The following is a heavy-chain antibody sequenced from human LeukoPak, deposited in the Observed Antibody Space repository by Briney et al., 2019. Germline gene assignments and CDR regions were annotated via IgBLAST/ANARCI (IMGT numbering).Heavy chain of an antibody. CDR1: GDSITSRNSY. J-gene: IGHJ3*02. Sequence: SETLSLTCTVSGDSITSRNSYWVWIRQTPGKGLEWIGYIYYSGSTNYNPSLKSRVTISVDTSKNQFSLKLSSVTAADTAVYYCASSIVATTFDIWGQGTMVTVSS. CDR3: ASSIVATTFDI. D-gene: IGHD5-12*01. CDR2: IYYSGST. V-gene: IGHV4-61*05.